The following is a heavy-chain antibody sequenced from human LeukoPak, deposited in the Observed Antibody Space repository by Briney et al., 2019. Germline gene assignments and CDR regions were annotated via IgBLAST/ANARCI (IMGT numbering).Heavy chain of an antibody. Sequence: PSETLSLTCTVSGGSISSGSYYWSWIRQPAGKGLEWIGRMYSSGSTNYNPPLKSRVTISVDKSKNQFSLKVSSVTAADTAVYYCASTVAGVRELAWGQGTLVTVSS. J-gene: IGHJ4*02. CDR3: ASTVAGVRELA. CDR1: GGSISSGSYY. D-gene: IGHD6-19*01. V-gene: IGHV4-61*02. CDR2: MYSSGST.